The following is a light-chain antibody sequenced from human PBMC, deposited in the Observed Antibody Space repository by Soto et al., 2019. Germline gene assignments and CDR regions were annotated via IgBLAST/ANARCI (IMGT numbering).Light chain of an antibody. Sequence: EIVLTQSPGTLSLSPGERATLSCRASQSVSSGYLAWYQQKPGQAPRLLIYAASSRATGIPDRFSGSGSGTDFTLSISRLEPEDFAVYYCQQYGSSPLFGQGTKLEIK. CDR3: QQYGSSPL. CDR1: QSVSSGY. J-gene: IGKJ2*01. V-gene: IGKV3-20*01. CDR2: AAS.